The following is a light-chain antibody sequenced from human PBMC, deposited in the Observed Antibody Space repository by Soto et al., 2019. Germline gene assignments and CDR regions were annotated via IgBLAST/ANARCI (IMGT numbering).Light chain of an antibody. CDR1: SGHSSYA. CDR2: LNSDGSH. V-gene: IGLV4-69*01. J-gene: IGLJ2*01. CDR3: QTWGTVV. Sequence: QAVVTQSPSASASLGASVTLTCTLSSGHSSYAIAWHQQQPEKGPRYLMKLNSDGSHSKGDGIPDRFSGSSSGAERYLTISSLQSEDEADYYCQTWGTVVFGGGTKLTVL.